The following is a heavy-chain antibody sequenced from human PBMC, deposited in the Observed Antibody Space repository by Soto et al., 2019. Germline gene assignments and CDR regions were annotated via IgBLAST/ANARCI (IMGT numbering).Heavy chain of an antibody. V-gene: IGHV4-59*08. CDR3: ARHGDGGFDY. D-gene: IGHD7-27*01. J-gene: IGHJ4*02. Sequence: SETLSLTCTVSGGSISRYYWSWIRQPPGKGLGSIGYIYYNGNTNYNPSLKSRVTISVDTSKNQFSLKLTSVTAADTAVYYCARHGDGGFDYWGQGTLVTVSS. CDR1: GGSISRYY. CDR2: IYYNGNT.